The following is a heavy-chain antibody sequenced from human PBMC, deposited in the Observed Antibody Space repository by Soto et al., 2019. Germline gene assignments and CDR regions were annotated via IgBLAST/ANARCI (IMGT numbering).Heavy chain of an antibody. D-gene: IGHD2-21*01. CDR2: IIAIQGKA. CDR3: AKSLLFVDHGYMDV. CDR1: GGSFTSYS. J-gene: IGHJ6*03. Sequence: QVHLVQSGAELKKPGSSVKVSCEASGGSFTSYSFTWVRQAPGQGLEWMGRIIAIQGKANYALKFQDRVTITADRSTRTVYMELTSLRPEDTAVYFCAKSLLFVDHGYMDVWGKGTTVTVSS. V-gene: IGHV1-69*02.